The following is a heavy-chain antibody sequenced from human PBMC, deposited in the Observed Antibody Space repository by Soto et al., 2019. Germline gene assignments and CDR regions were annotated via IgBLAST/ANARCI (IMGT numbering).Heavy chain of an antibody. CDR2: MNPNSGNT. D-gene: IGHD3-10*01. V-gene: IGHV1-8*01. Sequence: QVQLVQSGAEVKKPGASVKVSCKASGYTFTSYDINWVRQATGQGLEWMGWMNPNSGNTGYAQKFQGRVTMTRNTPITTAYKELSSLRSEDTAGYYWARVGDYGSGSSDAFDIWCQGTMVTVSS. CDR3: ARVGDYGSGSSDAFDI. J-gene: IGHJ3*02. CDR1: GYTFTSYD.